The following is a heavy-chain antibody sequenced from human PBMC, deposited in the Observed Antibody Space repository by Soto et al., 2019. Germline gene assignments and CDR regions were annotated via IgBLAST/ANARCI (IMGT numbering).Heavy chain of an antibody. CDR3: ARGRGKPNPEYFQH. J-gene: IGHJ1*01. D-gene: IGHD3-10*01. CDR1: GYTFTSYG. Sequence: ASVKVSCKASGYTFTSYGISWVRQAPGQGLEWMGWINAYNGNTNYAQKLQGRVTMTTDTSTSTAYMELRSLRSDDTAVYHCARGRGKPNPEYFQHWGQGTLVTVSS. V-gene: IGHV1-18*04. CDR2: INAYNGNT.